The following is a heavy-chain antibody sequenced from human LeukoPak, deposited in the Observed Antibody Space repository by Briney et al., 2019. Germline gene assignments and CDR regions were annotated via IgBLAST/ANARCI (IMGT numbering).Heavy chain of an antibody. CDR2: ISGSGGST. CDR1: GFTFSDYY. CDR3: AKDVTVTTPLYFDS. Sequence: PGGSLRLSCAASGFTFSDYYMSWIRQAPGKGLEWVSGISGSGGSTYYADSVKGRFTISRDRSKNTVYLQMNSLRAEDTAVYYCAKDVTVTTPLYFDSWGQGTLVTVSS. V-gene: IGHV3-23*01. J-gene: IGHJ4*02. D-gene: IGHD4-17*01.